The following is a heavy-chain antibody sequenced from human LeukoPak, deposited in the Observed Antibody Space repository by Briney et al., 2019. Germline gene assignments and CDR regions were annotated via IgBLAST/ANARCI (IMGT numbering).Heavy chain of an antibody. D-gene: IGHD6-13*01. Sequence: GASVKVSCKASGYTFTSYGISWVRQAPGQGLEWMGWISAYNGNTNYAQKGQGRVTMTTDTSTSTAYMELRSLRSDDTAVYYCARAPSSSWYRAFDYWGQGTLVTVSS. V-gene: IGHV1-18*01. CDR3: ARAPSSSWYRAFDY. J-gene: IGHJ4*02. CDR1: GYTFTSYG. CDR2: ISAYNGNT.